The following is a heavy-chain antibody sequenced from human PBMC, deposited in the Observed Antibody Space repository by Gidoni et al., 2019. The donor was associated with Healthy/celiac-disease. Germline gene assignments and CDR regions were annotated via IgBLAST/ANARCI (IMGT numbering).Heavy chain of an antibody. J-gene: IGHJ4*02. CDR2: ISSSSSYI. D-gene: IGHD4-17*01. CDR3: AREGRNDYGDRDGGFDY. V-gene: IGHV3-21*01. Sequence: EVQLVESGGGLVKPGGSLRLSCAASGFTFSSYSMNWVRQAPGKGLEWVSSISSSSSYIYYADSVKGRFTISRDNAKNSLYLQMNSLRAEDTAVYYCAREGRNDYGDRDGGFDYWGQGTLVTVSS. CDR1: GFTFSSYS.